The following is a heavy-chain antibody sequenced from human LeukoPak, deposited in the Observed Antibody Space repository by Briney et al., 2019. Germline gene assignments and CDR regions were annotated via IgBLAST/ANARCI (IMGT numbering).Heavy chain of an antibody. J-gene: IGHJ4*02. CDR2: ISSNGYYI. CDR3: AREGGTYSSNLDYFDY. Sequence: GESLRLSCAASGFTFRSHTINWVRQAPGKGLEWVSSISSNGYYIYYADSVKGRFTISRDNAKNSLYLQMDSLRAEDTAMYYCAREGGTYSSNLDYFDYWGQGTLVTVSS. D-gene: IGHD6-13*01. CDR1: GFTFRSHT. V-gene: IGHV3-21*01.